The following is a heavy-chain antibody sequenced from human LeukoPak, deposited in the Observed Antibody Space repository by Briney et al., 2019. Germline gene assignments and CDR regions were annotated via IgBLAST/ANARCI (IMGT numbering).Heavy chain of an antibody. CDR1: GFIFSSYG. J-gene: IGHJ4*02. V-gene: IGHV3-30*02. CDR3: AKKGYSYGWRDSYYFDY. D-gene: IGHD6-19*01. CDR2: IRSDGSNK. Sequence: GGSLRLSCAASGFIFSSYGMHWVRQAPGKGLEWVGFIRSDGSNKYYADSVKGRFTISRDNSKLYLQMNSLRAEDTAVYYCAKKGYSYGWRDSYYFDYWGQGTLVTVSS.